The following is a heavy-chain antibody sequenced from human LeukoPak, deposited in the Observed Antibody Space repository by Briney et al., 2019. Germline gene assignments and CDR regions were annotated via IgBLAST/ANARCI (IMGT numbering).Heavy chain of an antibody. D-gene: IGHD3-16*01. Sequence: GGSLRLSCAASGFTFSSYAMHWVRQAPGKGLEYVSTISTNGGRTYYANSVKGRFTISRDNSKNTVYLQMGSLRAEDMAVYYCARERRGDDAFDIWGQGTMVTVSS. J-gene: IGHJ3*02. CDR3: ARERRGDDAFDI. V-gene: IGHV3-64*01. CDR1: GFTFSSYA. CDR2: ISTNGGRT.